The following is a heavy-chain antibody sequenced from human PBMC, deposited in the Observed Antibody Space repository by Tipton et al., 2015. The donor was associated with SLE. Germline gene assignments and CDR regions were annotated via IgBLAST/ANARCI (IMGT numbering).Heavy chain of an antibody. Sequence: GSLRLSCAASGFTFSSYEMNWVRQAPGKGLEWVSYISSSGSTIYYADSVKGRFTISRDNSKNTLYLQMNSLRAEDTAVYYCARELYYYDSSGYYPWYFDYWGQGTLVTVSS. V-gene: IGHV3-48*03. CDR2: ISSSGSTI. J-gene: IGHJ4*02. CDR1: GFTFSSYE. D-gene: IGHD3-22*01. CDR3: ARELYYYDSSGYYPWYFDY.